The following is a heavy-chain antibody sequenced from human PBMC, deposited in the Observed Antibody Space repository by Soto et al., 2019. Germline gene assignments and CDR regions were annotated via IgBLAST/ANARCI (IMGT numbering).Heavy chain of an antibody. CDR3: AKSRVVRGVFDY. CDR2: ISGSGGST. D-gene: IGHD3-10*01. Sequence: EVQLLESGGGLVQPGGSLRLSCAASGFTFSSYAMSWVRQAPGKGLEWVSAISGSGGSTYYADSVKGRFTISRDNSKNTLYLKMNSLRAEDTAVYYCAKSRVVRGVFDYWGQGTLVTVSS. CDR1: GFTFSSYA. V-gene: IGHV3-23*01. J-gene: IGHJ4*02.